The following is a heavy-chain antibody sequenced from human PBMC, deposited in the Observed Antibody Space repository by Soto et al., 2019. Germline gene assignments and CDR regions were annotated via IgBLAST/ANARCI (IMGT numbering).Heavy chain of an antibody. Sequence: QVQLQQWGAGLLKPSETLSLTCAVYGGSFSGYYWSWIRQPPGKGLEWIGEINHSGTTNYNPSLKSRVTISVDTSKNQFSLNLSSVTAADTAVYYCARVGVRDGDYGVSRFDPWGQGTLVTVSS. CDR1: GGSFSGYY. J-gene: IGHJ5*02. CDR2: INHSGTT. V-gene: IGHV4-34*01. CDR3: ARVGVRDGDYGVSRFDP. D-gene: IGHD4-17*01.